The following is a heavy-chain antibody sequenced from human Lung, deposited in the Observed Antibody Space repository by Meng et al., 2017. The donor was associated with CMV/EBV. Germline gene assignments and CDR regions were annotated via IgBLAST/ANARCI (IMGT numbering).Heavy chain of an antibody. CDR3: ARGSVYFDR. D-gene: IGHD5/OR15-5a*01. J-gene: IGHJ1*01. CDR2: IYGDGKT. Sequence: GESLKISCAASGFSVSENYVSWVRQAPGKGLSWVSVIYGDGKTYYSDSVVGRFTISRDNSRNTVFLQMNNLGADDTANYFCARGSVYFDRWGQGTLVTVPS. CDR1: GFSVSENY. V-gene: IGHV3-53*01.